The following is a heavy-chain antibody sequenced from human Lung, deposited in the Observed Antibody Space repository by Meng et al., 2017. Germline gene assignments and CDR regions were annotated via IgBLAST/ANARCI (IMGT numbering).Heavy chain of an antibody. CDR2: ISSTGDST. V-gene: IGHV3-23*01. CDR3: AKEAAMAS. CDR1: GFTFTAFS. J-gene: IGHJ5*02. Sequence: EVQLMECGGGLVTPGGSLGLSCAASGFTFTAFSMTWVRQAPGKGLEWVSTISSTGDSTFYPDSVKGRFIVSRDNSKNTLYLQMNSLRAEDTAIYYCAKEAAMASWGQGTLVTVSS. D-gene: IGHD5-18*01.